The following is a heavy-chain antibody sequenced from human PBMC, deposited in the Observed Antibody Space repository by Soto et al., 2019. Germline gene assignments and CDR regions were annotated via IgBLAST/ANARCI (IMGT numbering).Heavy chain of an antibody. D-gene: IGHD1-26*01. Sequence: GGSLRLSCAASGFTFDDYAMHWVRQAPGKGLEWVSGISWNSGSIGYADSVKGRFTISRDNAKNSLYLQMNSLRAEDTALYYCAKGNLVGATDYWGQGTLVTVSS. CDR2: ISWNSGSI. CDR1: GFTFDDYA. V-gene: IGHV3-9*01. J-gene: IGHJ4*02. CDR3: AKGNLVGATDY.